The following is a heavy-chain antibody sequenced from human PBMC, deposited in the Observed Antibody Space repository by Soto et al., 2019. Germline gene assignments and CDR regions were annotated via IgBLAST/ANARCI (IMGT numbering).Heavy chain of an antibody. CDR2: ISSSGSTI. J-gene: IGHJ5*02. CDR3: AKSSRQYASAIQAFFDP. CDR1: GFTFSDYY. D-gene: IGHD2-2*01. Sequence: GGSLRLSCAASGFTFSDYYMSWIRQAPGKGLEWVSYISSSGSTIYYADSVKGRFTISRDNAKNSLYLQMNSLRAEDTAVYYCAKSSRQYASAIQAFFDPRALGTPVTVSS. V-gene: IGHV3-11*01.